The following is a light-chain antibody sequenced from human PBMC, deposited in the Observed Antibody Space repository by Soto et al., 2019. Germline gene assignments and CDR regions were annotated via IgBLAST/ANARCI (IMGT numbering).Light chain of an antibody. CDR3: QSYDRSLRAYV. J-gene: IGLJ1*01. CDR2: GNS. V-gene: IGLV1-40*01. CDR1: SSNIGAAYA. Sequence: QSVLTQPPSVSGAHGQRVTISCTGSSSNIGAAYAVHWYQQLPGTAPKLLIYGNSNRPSGVPDRFSGSKSGTSASLAITGLQAEDEADYYCQSYDRSLRAYVFGTGTKVTVL.